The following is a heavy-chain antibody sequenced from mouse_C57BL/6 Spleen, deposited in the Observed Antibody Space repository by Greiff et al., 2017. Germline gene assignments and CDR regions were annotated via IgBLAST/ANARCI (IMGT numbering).Heavy chain of an antibody. CDR1: GYTFTSYW. J-gene: IGHJ3*01. V-gene: IGHV1-69*01. CDR3: ARAENGYYWFAY. Sequence: QVQLQQPGAELVMPGASVKLSCKASGYTFTSYWMHWVKQRPGQGLEWIGEIDPSDSYTNYNQKFKGKSTLTVDKSSSTAYMQLSSLTSEDSAVYYCARAENGYYWFAYWGQGTLVTVSA. D-gene: IGHD2-3*01. CDR2: IDPSDSYT.